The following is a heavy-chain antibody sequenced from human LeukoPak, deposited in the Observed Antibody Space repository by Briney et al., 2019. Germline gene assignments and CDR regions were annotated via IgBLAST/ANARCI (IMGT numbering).Heavy chain of an antibody. CDR1: GGSISSSNW. J-gene: IGHJ4*02. V-gene: IGHV4-4*02. CDR3: AISYRSSSSSDY. CDR2: IYHSGST. D-gene: IGHD6-6*01. Sequence: PSETLSLTCAVSGGSISSSNWWSWVRKPPGRGLEWTGEIYHSGSTNYNPSLKSRVTISVDKSKNQFSLKLSSVTAADTAVYYCAISYRSSSSSDYWGQGTLVTVSS.